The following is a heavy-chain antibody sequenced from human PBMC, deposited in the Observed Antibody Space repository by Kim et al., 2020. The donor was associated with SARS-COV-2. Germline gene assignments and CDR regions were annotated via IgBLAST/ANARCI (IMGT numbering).Heavy chain of an antibody. CDR2: ISSSSSYI. Sequence: GGSLRLSCAASGFTFSSYSMNWVRQAPGKGLEWVSSISSSSSYIYYADSVKGRFTISRDNAKNSLYLQMNSLRAEDTAVYYCARDRRQQLPMWGDYYYYYMDVWGKGTTVTVSS. CDR1: GFTFSSYS. V-gene: IGHV3-21*01. CDR3: ARDRRQQLPMWGDYYYYYMDV. J-gene: IGHJ6*03. D-gene: IGHD6-13*01.